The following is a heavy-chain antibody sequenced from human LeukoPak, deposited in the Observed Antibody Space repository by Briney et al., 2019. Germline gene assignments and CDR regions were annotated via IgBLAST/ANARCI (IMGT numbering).Heavy chain of an antibody. V-gene: IGHV3-23*01. CDR3: AKVVPNFWSGYCGY. CDR1: GFTFSSYA. D-gene: IGHD3-3*01. J-gene: IGHJ4*02. CDR2: ISGSGGST. Sequence: QAGGSLRLSGAASGFTFSSYAMSWVRQAPGKGLEWVSAISGSGGSTYYADSVKGRFTISRDNSKNTLYLQMNSLIAEDTAVYYCAKVVPNFWSGYCGYWGQGTLVTVSS.